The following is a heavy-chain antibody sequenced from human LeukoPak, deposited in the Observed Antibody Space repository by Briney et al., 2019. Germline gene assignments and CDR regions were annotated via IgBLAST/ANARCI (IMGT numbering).Heavy chain of an antibody. J-gene: IGHJ4*02. CDR3: AKGDKAAAGSFDY. CDR1: GFTFSSYS. D-gene: IGHD6-13*01. Sequence: GGSLRLSCAASGFTFSSYSMSWVRQAPGKGLEWVSAISGSGGSTYYADSVKGRFTISRDNSKNTLYLQMNSLRAEDTAVYYCAKGDKAAAGSFDYWGQETLVTVSS. CDR2: ISGSGGST. V-gene: IGHV3-23*01.